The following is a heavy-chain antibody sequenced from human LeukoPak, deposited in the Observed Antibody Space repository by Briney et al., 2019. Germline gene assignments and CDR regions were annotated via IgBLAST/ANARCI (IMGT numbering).Heavy chain of an antibody. V-gene: IGHV4-4*07. CDR3: ARDLQGGAARRRNYYYYYMDV. D-gene: IGHD6-6*01. Sequence: PSETLSLTCTVSGGSISSYYWSWIRQPAGKGLEWIGRIYTSGSTNYNPSLKSRVTMSVDTSKNQFSLKLSSVTAADTAVYYCARDLQGGAARRRNYYYYYMDVWGKGTTVTVSS. J-gene: IGHJ6*03. CDR2: IYTSGST. CDR1: GGSISSYY.